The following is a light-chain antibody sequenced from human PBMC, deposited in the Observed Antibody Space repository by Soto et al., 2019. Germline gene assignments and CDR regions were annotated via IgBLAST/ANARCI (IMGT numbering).Light chain of an antibody. V-gene: IGKV3-15*01. CDR2: GTS. J-gene: IGKJ4*01. Sequence: ETVMTQSPATLSVSPGERATLSCRASQSVSTNLAWYQQKPGQAPRLLIYGTSTRATGIPARFSGSGSGTEFTLTXXXXXXXDFSVYYCQQYNXXXXTFGXGT. CDR3: QQYNXXXXT. CDR1: QSVSTN.